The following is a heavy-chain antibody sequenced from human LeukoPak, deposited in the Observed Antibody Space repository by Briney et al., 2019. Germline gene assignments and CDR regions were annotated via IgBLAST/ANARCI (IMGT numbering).Heavy chain of an antibody. J-gene: IGHJ4*02. Sequence: GESLKISCKGSGYSFTNYWIGWARQMPGKGLEWMGIIYPGDSDTRYSPSFQGQVTISADKSISTAYLQWSSLEASDTAMYYCARSRSMTNFDFWGQGTLVTVSS. CDR1: GYSFTNYW. V-gene: IGHV5-51*01. CDR3: ARSRSMTNFDF. D-gene: IGHD4-11*01. CDR2: IYPGDSDT.